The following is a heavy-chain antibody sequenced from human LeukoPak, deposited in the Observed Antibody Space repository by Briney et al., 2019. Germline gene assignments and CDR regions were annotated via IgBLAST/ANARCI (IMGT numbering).Heavy chain of an antibody. CDR2: ISWNSGSI. J-gene: IGHJ4*02. V-gene: IGHV3-9*01. CDR3: AKDPHYDILTGYFDY. D-gene: IGHD3-9*01. Sequence: GRSLRLSCAASGFTFDDYAMHWVRQAPGKGLEWVSGISWNSGSIGYADSVKGRFTISRDNAKNSLYLRMNSLRAEDTALYYCAKDPHYDILTGYFDYWGQGTLVTVSS. CDR1: GFTFDDYA.